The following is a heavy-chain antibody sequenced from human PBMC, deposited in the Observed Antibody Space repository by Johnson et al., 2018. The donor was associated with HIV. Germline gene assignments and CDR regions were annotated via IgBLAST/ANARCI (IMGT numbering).Heavy chain of an antibody. Sequence: VQLVESGGGVVQPGRSLRLSCAASGFTLDDYGMTWVRQAPGKGLEWVSGVNWNGDSTGYADSVKGRFSISRDNAKNSLYLQMNSLRAEDTALYYCARHYDILTDPDAFDVWGQGTMVTVSS. CDR1: GFTLDDYG. D-gene: IGHD3-9*01. CDR3: ARHYDILTDPDAFDV. V-gene: IGHV3-20*04. J-gene: IGHJ3*01. CDR2: VNWNGDST.